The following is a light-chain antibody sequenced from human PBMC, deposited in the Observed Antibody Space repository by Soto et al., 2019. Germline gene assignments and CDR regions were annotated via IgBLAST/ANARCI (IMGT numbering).Light chain of an antibody. J-gene: IGKJ2*01. CDR2: AAS. V-gene: IGKV1-39*01. Sequence: DIQMTQSPSSLSASVGDRVSITCRASQGINSYLNWYQQKPGKAPKLLIYAASNLQSGVPSRFSGTGSGTDFTLTISSLQPDDFATYYCQQYYNNMYTFGQGTNLDIK. CDR1: QGINSY. CDR3: QQYYNNMYT.